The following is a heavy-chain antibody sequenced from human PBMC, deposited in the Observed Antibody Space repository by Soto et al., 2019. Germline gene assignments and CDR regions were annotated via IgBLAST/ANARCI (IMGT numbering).Heavy chain of an antibody. CDR1: GGSISSSHW. Sequence: SETLSLTFAVSGGSISSSHWWGWVRQAPGKGLEWIGEIYHSGSTNYNPSLKSRITMSVDKSKNQFSVNLSSVTAADTAVYYCVRDADETAIVPAPWLVWGRGTMVT. CDR2: IYHSGST. J-gene: IGHJ6*02. V-gene: IGHV4-4*02. CDR3: VRDADETAIVPAPWLV. D-gene: IGHD2-21*02.